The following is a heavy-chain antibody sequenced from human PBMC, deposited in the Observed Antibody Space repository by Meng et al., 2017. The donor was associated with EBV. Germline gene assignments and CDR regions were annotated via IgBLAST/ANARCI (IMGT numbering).Heavy chain of an antibody. CDR3: ARETSGYDFNWFDP. V-gene: IGHV1-18*01. Sequence: QVQLEQSGAEVKKPGASRKVSCKASGYTCTIYGISWVRQAPGQGLEWMGWISDYNGNTNYAQKLQGRVTMTTDTSTSTAYMELRSLRSDDTAVYYCARETSGYDFNWFDPWGQGTLVTVSS. CDR2: ISDYNGNT. J-gene: IGHJ5*02. D-gene: IGHD5-12*01. CDR1: GYTCTIYG.